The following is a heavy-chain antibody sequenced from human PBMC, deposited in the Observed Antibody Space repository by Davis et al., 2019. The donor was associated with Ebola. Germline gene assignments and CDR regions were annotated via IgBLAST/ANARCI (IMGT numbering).Heavy chain of an antibody. CDR3: ARERGAAYFDY. CDR1: GFTFSSYW. CDR2: IKQDGSEK. Sequence: GESLKISCAASGFTFSSYWMSWVRQAPGKGLEWVANIKQDGSEKYYVDSVKGRFTISRDNAKNSLYLQMNSLRAEDAAVYYCARERGAAYFDYWGQGTLVTVSS. J-gene: IGHJ4*02. V-gene: IGHV3-7*01. D-gene: IGHD6-13*01.